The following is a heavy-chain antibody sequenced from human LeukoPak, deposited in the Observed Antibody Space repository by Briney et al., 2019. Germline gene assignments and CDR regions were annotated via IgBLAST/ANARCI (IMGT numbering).Heavy chain of an antibody. V-gene: IGHV3-7*01. J-gene: IGHJ1*01. CDR1: GFTFSRHW. Sequence: GGSLRLSCATSGFTFSRHWMSWVRQAPGKGLEWVANINQDGSGKYYVDSVKGRFTISRDNAKNSLYLQTNSLRSEDMAIYYCAEGTTGWGQGTLVTVSS. CDR2: INQDGSGK. CDR3: AEGTTG. D-gene: IGHD1-1*01.